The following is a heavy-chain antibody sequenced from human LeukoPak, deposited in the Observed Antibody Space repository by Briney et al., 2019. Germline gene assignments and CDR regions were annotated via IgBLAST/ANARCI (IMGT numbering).Heavy chain of an antibody. CDR1: GGSISSGSYY. D-gene: IGHD6-6*01. Sequence: SETLSLTCTVSGGSISSGSYYWSWIRQPAGKGLEWIGRIYTSGSTNYNPSLKSRVTISVDTSKNQFSLKLSSVTAADTAVYYCARVTYSSSSMSLDAFDIWGQGTMVTVSS. CDR2: IYTSGST. J-gene: IGHJ3*02. V-gene: IGHV4-61*02. CDR3: ARVTYSSSSMSLDAFDI.